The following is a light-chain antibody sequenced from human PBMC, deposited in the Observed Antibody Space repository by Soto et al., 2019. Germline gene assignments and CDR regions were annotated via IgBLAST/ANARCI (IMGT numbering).Light chain of an antibody. CDR2: GAS. CDR3: QQYGSSPWT. CDR1: QSVSSSY. Sequence: EIVLQQSPGTLSLSPGARSTLSGRASQSVSSSYLAWYQQKPGQAPRLLIYGASSRATGIPDRFSGSGSGTDFTLTISRLEPEDFAVYYCQQYGSSPWTVGQGTKVDIK. J-gene: IGKJ1*01. V-gene: IGKV3-20*01.